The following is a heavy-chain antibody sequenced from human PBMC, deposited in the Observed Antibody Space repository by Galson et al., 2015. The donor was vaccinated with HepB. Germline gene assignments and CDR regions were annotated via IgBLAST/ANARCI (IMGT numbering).Heavy chain of an antibody. J-gene: IGHJ4*02. CDR2: IYPGDSDT. Sequence: QSGAEVKKPGESLKISCKGSGYSFTSYWIGWVRQMPGKGLEWMGIIYPGDSDTRYSPSFQGQVTISTDKSISTAYLQWSSLKASDTAVYYCARRGGGLMVRGDLGDYWGQGTLVTVSS. CDR3: ARRGGGLMVRGDLGDY. D-gene: IGHD3-10*01. V-gene: IGHV5-51*03. CDR1: GYSFTSYW.